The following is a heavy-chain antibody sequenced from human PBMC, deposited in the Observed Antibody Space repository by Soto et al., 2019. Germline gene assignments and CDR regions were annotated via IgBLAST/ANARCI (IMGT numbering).Heavy chain of an antibody. V-gene: IGHV1-18*04. CDR3: ARTWGVVVVAAWGYAFDI. CDR1: GYTFTSYG. CDR2: ISAYNGNT. D-gene: IGHD2-15*01. Sequence: ASVKVSCKASGYTFTSYGISWVRQAPGQGLEWMGWISAYNGNTNYAQKLQGRVTMTTDTSTSTAYMELRSLRSDDTAVYYCARTWGVVVVAAWGYAFDIWGQGTMVTVSS. J-gene: IGHJ3*02.